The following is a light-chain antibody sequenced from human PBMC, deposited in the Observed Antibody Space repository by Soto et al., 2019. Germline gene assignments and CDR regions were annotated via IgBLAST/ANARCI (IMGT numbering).Light chain of an antibody. V-gene: IGKV3-20*01. CDR3: QQYGSSLFT. J-gene: IGKJ3*01. CDR1: QSVSSKY. Sequence: DIVLTQSPGTLSLSPGERATLSCRASQSVSSKYLAWYQQNPGQPPRVLIYGTSIRATGIPERFSGGGSGTDFTLTITRLESEDFAVYYCQQYGSSLFTFGPGTKVDFK. CDR2: GTS.